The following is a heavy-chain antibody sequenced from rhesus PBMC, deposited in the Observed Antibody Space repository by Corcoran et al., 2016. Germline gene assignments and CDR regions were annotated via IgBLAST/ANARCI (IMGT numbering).Heavy chain of an antibody. V-gene: IGHV4-99*01. D-gene: IGHD3-16*01. J-gene: IGHJ6*01. Sequence: QVQLQESGPGLVKPSETLSLTCAVSGYSISSGYYWGWIRQPPGKALEYIGYISGNTGSTYYNPSLKSRVTISKDTSKHQFSRKLSSVTAADTAVYYCARQGGSYSGSYYLTLDSWGQGVVVTVSS. CDR3: ARQGGSYSGSYYLTLDS. CDR1: GYSISSGYY. CDR2: ISGNTGST.